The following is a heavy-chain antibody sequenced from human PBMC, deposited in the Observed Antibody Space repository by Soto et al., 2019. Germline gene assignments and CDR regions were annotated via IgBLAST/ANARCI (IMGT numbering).Heavy chain of an antibody. Sequence: GGSLRLSCAASGFTFSSYAMSWVRQAPGKGLEWVSAISGSGGSTYYADSVKGRFTISRDNSKNTLYLQMNSLRAEDTAVYYCTTDRYLYGSGSYYNWAPVDYWGQGTLVTVSS. CDR2: ISGSGGST. J-gene: IGHJ4*02. CDR1: GFTFSSYA. CDR3: TTDRYLYGSGSYYNWAPVDY. D-gene: IGHD3-10*01. V-gene: IGHV3-23*01.